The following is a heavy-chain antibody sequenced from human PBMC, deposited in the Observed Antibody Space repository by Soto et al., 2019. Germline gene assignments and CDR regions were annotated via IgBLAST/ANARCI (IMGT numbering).Heavy chain of an antibody. CDR1: GYTFTSYD. Sequence: ASVKVSCKASGYTFTSYDISWVRQATGQGLEWMGWMNPNSGNTGYAQKFQGRVTMTRNTSISTAYMELSSLRSEDTAVYYCARVPVRLDCSSTSCPLDYWGQGTLVTVSS. D-gene: IGHD2-2*01. CDR3: ARVPVRLDCSSTSCPLDY. V-gene: IGHV1-8*01. CDR2: MNPNSGNT. J-gene: IGHJ4*02.